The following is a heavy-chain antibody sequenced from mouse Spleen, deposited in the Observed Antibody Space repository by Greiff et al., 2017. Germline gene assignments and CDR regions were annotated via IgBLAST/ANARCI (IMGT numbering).Heavy chain of an antibody. CDR2: IYPGSGNT. CDR3: ARGGDVGAMDY. Sequence: QAQLQQSGAELVRPGASVKLSCKASGYTFTDYYINWVKQRPGQGLEWIARIYPGSGNTYYNEKFKGKATLTAEKSSSTAYMQLSSLTSEDSAVYFCARGGDVGAMDYWGQGTSVTVSS. D-gene: IGHD3-3*01. CDR1: GYTFTDYY. V-gene: IGHV1-76*01. J-gene: IGHJ4*01.